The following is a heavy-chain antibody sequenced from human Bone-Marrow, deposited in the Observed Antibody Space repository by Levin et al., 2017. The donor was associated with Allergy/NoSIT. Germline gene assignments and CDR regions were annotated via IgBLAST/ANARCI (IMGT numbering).Heavy chain of an antibody. D-gene: IGHD2-2*01. CDR2: ISAYNGNT. Sequence: ASVKVSCKASGYTFTSYGISWVRQAPGQGLEWMGWISAYNGNTNYAQKLQGRVTMTTDTSTSTAYMELRSLRSDDTAVYYCARVHCSSTSCYQGFDYWGQGTLVTVSS. V-gene: IGHV1-18*01. J-gene: IGHJ4*02. CDR1: GYTFTSYG. CDR3: ARVHCSSTSCYQGFDY.